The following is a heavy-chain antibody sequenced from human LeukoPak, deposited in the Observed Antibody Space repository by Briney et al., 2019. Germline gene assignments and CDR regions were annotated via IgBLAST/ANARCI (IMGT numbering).Heavy chain of an antibody. CDR1: GFTFDDYG. V-gene: IGHV3-20*04. CDR3: ASISGPDYYGSGSYLRDY. D-gene: IGHD3-10*01. Sequence: SGGSLRLSCAASGFTFDDYGMSWVRQAPGKGLEWVSGINWNGGSTGYADSVKGRSTISRDNAKNSLYLKMNSLRAEDTALYYCASISGPDYYGSGSYLRDYWGQGTLVTVSS. CDR2: INWNGGST. J-gene: IGHJ4*02.